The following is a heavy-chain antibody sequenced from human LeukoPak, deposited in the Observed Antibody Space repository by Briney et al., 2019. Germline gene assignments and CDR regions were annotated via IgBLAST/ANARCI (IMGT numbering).Heavy chain of an antibody. V-gene: IGHV4-39*01. CDR3: ARHNHYDRSGYYYLEY. J-gene: IGHJ4*02. CDR1: GGAIRSSSYY. CDR2: IYYSGST. Sequence: SETLSLTCTVSGGAIRSSSYYWGWIRQPPEKGLERIGSIYYSGSTYYNPSLKSRVTISVDTSKSQFSLKLSSVTAADTAVYYCARHNHYDRSGYYYLEYWGQGTLVTVSS. D-gene: IGHD3-22*01.